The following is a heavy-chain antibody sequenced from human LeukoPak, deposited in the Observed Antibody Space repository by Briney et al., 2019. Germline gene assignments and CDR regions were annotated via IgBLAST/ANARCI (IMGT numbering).Heavy chain of an antibody. D-gene: IGHD4-4*01. CDR2: INPNTGGT. V-gene: IGHV1-2*02. CDR1: GYSLSGYY. CDR3: ARDEFMTTHY. Sequence: ASVKVSCKASGYSLSGYYMHWVRQAPGQGLEWMGWINPNTGGTSYEQKFQGRVTMTRDTSISTAYMELNRLRSDDTAVYYCARDEFMTTHYWGQGTLVTVSS. J-gene: IGHJ4*02.